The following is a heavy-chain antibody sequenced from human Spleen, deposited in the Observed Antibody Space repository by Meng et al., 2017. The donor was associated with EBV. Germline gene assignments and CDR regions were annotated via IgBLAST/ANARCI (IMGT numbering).Heavy chain of an antibody. CDR2: IYYSGST. D-gene: IGHD2-2*01. CDR1: GGSVSSGDYY. J-gene: IGHJ2*01. V-gene: IGHV4-61*08. CDR3: ARSSYYWYFDL. Sequence: VQLQESGPGLVKPSETLSLTCTGSGGSVSSGDYYWSWIRQPPGKRLEWIGYIYYSGSTNYNPSLKSRVTISVDTSKNQFSLKLSSVTAADTAVYYCARSSYYWYFDLWGCGTLVTVSS.